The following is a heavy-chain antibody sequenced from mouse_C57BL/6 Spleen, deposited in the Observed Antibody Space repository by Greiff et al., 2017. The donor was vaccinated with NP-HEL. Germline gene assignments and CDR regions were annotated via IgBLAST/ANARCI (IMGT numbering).Heavy chain of an antibody. J-gene: IGHJ4*01. CDR1: GFNIKNTY. D-gene: IGHD1-1*01. Sequence: VQLKQSVAELVRPGASVKLSCTASGFNIKNTYMHWVKQRPEQGLEWIGRIDPANGNTKYAPKFQGKATITADTSSNTAYLQLSSLTSEDTAIYYCARWGHYYGSSYGYYAMDYWGQGTSVTVSS. V-gene: IGHV14-3*01. CDR3: ARWGHYYGSSYGYYAMDY. CDR2: IDPANGNT.